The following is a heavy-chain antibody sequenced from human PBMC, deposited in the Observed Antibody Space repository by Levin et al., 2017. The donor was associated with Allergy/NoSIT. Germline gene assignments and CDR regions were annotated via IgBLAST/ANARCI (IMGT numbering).Heavy chain of an antibody. V-gene: IGHV3-33*01. CDR2: IRYDGSSK. Sequence: GESLKISCTASGFPFSNYGMHWVRQAPGKGLEWLSVIRYDGSSKSYAQSVTGRFTISRDNSKNTLYLELNSLRAEDTAIYYCARERGPPWFGEHLHAFDMWGQGTVVTVFS. J-gene: IGHJ3*02. D-gene: IGHD3-10*01. CDR3: ARERGPPWFGEHLHAFDM. CDR1: GFPFSNYG.